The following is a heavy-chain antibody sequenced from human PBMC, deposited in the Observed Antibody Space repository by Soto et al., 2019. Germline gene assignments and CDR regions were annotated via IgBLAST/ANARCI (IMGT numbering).Heavy chain of an antibody. CDR2: IYYSGRT. V-gene: IGHV4-39*01. CDR1: GAPITTSANY. D-gene: IGHD6-13*01. Sequence: QVHLQESGPGLVKASETLSLTCTVSGAPITTSANYWTWIRHPPGEGPEWIGSIYYSGRTYYNPPLESRVTISVDTSEAQFSLKLTYVTAADTAVYYCARYSASTGRFDPWGQGTLVTVSS. J-gene: IGHJ5*02. CDR3: ARYSASTGRFDP.